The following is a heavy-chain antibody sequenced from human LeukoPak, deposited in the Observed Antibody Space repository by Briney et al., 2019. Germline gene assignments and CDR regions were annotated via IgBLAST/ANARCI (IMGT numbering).Heavy chain of an antibody. CDR2: IYHSGST. CDR3: ARGYGSGRYSYYYGVDV. CDR1: GGSISSGGYY. V-gene: IGHV4-30-2*01. J-gene: IGHJ6*02. Sequence: SETLSLTCTVSGGSISSGGYYWSWIRQPPGKGLEWIGYIYHSGSTYYNPSLKSRVTISVDTSKNQFSLKLSSVTAADTAVYYCARGYGSGRYSYYYGVDVWGQGTTVTVSS. D-gene: IGHD3-10*01.